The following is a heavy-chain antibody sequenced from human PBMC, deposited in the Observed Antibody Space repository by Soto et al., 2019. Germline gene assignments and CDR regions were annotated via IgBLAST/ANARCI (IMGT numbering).Heavy chain of an antibody. V-gene: IGHV3-30*18. Sequence: GGTLRLSCAASGFTFSSNGMHWVRQAPGKGLEWVAVISYDGSNKYYADSVKGRFTISRDNSKNTLYLQMNSLRAEDTAVYYCAKGKGGKTAIVGGYFDYWGQGTLVTVSS. CDR1: GFTFSSNG. CDR2: ISYDGSNK. D-gene: IGHD5-18*01. CDR3: AKGKGGKTAIVGGYFDY. J-gene: IGHJ4*02.